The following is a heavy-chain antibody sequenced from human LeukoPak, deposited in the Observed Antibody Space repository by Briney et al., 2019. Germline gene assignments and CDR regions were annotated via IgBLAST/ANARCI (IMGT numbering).Heavy chain of an antibody. CDR3: ARGGDMRVVGAFDI. D-gene: IGHD3-22*01. Sequence: ASVKVSCKASGYTFTSYGINWVRQAPGQGLERMGWISAYNGNTNYAQKLQGRVTMTRDTSTSTVYMELRSLRSDDTALYYWARGGDMRVVGAFDIWGQGTTVTVSS. CDR1: GYTFTSYG. CDR2: ISAYNGNT. V-gene: IGHV1-18*01. J-gene: IGHJ3*02.